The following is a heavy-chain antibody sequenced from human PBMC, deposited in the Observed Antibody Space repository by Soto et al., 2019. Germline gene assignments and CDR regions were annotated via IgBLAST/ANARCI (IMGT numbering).Heavy chain of an antibody. V-gene: IGHV3-66*01. CDR3: ARAHPGERVFDY. D-gene: IGHD1-1*01. CDR2: IYSGGST. J-gene: IGHJ4*02. Sequence: GGSLRLSCAASGFTVSSNYMSWVRQAPGKGLEWVSVIYSGGSTYYADSVKGRFTISRDNSKNTLYLQMNSLRAEDTAVYYCARAHPGERVFDYWGQGTLVTVSS. CDR1: GFTVSSNY.